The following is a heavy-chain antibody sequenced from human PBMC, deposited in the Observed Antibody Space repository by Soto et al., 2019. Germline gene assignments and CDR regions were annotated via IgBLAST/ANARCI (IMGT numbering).Heavy chain of an antibody. V-gene: IGHV3-23*01. CDR3: AKDQSRGTTLSYPDF. CDR2: ITGGGETT. Sequence: QLLESGGGLVQPGGSQRLSCAASGFAFNKYVMTWVRQPPGKGLEWVSGITGGGETTYYAESVKGRFTISRDNSKNTLFLQMKSLRADDTAVYFCAKDQSRGTTLSYPDFWVQGTLVIVPP. D-gene: IGHD3-16*01. CDR1: GFAFNKYV. J-gene: IGHJ4*02.